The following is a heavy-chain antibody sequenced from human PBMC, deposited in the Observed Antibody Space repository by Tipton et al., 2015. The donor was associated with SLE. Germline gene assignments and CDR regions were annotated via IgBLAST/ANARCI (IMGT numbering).Heavy chain of an antibody. D-gene: IGHD6-13*01. CDR2: INPSGGST. J-gene: IGHJ6*02. CDR1: GYTFTSYY. CDR3: ARERRSSSWYGDLYYYYGMDV. V-gene: IGHV1-46*01. Sequence: QLVQSGAEVKKPGASLKVSCKASGYTFTSYYMHWVRQAPGQGLEWMGIINPSGGSTSYAQKFQGRVTMTTDTSTSTAYMELRSLRSDDTAVYYCARERRSSSWYGDLYYYYGMDVWGQGTTVTVSS.